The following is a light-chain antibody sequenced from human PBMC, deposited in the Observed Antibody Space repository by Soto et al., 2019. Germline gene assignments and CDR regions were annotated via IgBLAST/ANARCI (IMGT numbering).Light chain of an antibody. Sequence: EMFMTESPAIPSVSPRESATLSCRASQTVNSNYLAWYQQHPGQPPRFLIYGISTRATGIPARFSGSGSGTEFSLTISRLESEDFAVYYCQQYSKWPITFGQGTRLEIK. V-gene: IGKV3-15*01. CDR2: GIS. J-gene: IGKJ5*01. CDR3: QQYSKWPIT. CDR1: QTVNSN.